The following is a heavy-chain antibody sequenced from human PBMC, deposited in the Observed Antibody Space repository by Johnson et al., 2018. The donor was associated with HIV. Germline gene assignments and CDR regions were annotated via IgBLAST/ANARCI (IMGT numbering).Heavy chain of an antibody. V-gene: IGHV3-23*04. CDR1: GFSLSIYG. CDR3: ANYRGWFGEESTFDI. CDR2: ISGSGGST. Sequence: VQLVESGGGLVQPGGSLRLSCAASGFSLSIYGMTWVRQTPGKGLEWVSAISGSGGSTYYADSVKGRFTISRDNSRNTLFLQMNSLRVEDTAFYYCANYRGWFGEESTFDIWGQGTVVTVSS. D-gene: IGHD3-10*01. J-gene: IGHJ3*02.